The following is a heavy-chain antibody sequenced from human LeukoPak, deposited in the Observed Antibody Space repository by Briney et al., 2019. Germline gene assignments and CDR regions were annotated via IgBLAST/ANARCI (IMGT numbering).Heavy chain of an antibody. CDR3: ARGNVDTAMVFDY. CDR1: GGTFSSYA. CDR2: IIPIFGTA. D-gene: IGHD5-18*01. J-gene: IGHJ4*02. Sequence: SLKVSCKASGGTFSSYAISWVRQAPGQGLECMGGIIPIFGTANYAQKFQGRVTITTDESTSIAYMELSSLRSEDTAVYYCARGNVDTAMVFDYWGQGTLVTVSS. V-gene: IGHV1-69*05.